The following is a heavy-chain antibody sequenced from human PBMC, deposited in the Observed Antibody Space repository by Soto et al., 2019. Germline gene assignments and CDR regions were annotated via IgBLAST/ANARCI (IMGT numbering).Heavy chain of an antibody. Sequence: QVQLQESGPGLVKPSETLSLTCTVSGGSISSYYWSWIRQPPGKGLEWIGYIYNSGRTNYNPSLKTRVTKSVDTSKNHFSLKLSSVTAADTAVYYCPSRYGYSFDYWGQGTLVTVSS. D-gene: IGHD1-1*01. J-gene: IGHJ4*02. CDR3: PSRYGYSFDY. V-gene: IGHV4-59*08. CDR1: GGSISSYY. CDR2: IYNSGRT.